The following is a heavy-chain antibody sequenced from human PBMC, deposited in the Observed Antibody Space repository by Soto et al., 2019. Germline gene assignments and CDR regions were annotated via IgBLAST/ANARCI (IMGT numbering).Heavy chain of an antibody. D-gene: IGHD1-26*01. CDR2: IYSGGST. CDR1: GFTVSSNY. Sequence: PGGSLRLSCAASGFTVSSNYMSWVRQAPGKGLEWVSVIYSGGSTYYADSVKGRFTISRDNSKNTLYLQMNSLRAEDTAVYYCARDSPPSIVTPNYYYGMDVWGQGTKVTVSS. CDR3: ARDSPPSIVTPNYYYGMDV. V-gene: IGHV3-53*01. J-gene: IGHJ6*02.